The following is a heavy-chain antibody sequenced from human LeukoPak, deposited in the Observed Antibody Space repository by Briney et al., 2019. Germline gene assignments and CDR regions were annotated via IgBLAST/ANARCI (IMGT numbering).Heavy chain of an antibody. CDR2: IYTSGST. CDR1: GGSISSGSYY. Sequence: PSETLSLTCTVSGGSISSGSYYWSWIRQPAGKGLEWIGRIYTSGSTNYNPSLKSRVTISVATSKNQFSLKLSSVTAADTAVYYCARSHYVVVPAAIPRVDYWGQGTLVTVSS. J-gene: IGHJ4*02. CDR3: ARSHYVVVPAAIPRVDY. V-gene: IGHV4-61*02. D-gene: IGHD2-2*02.